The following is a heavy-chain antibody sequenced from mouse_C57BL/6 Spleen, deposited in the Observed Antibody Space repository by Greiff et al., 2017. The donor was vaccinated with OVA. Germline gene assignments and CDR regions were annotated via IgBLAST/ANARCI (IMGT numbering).Heavy chain of an antibody. CDR2: IDPETGGT. Sequence: VQLVESGAELVRPGASVTLSCKASGYTFTDYEMHWVKQTPVHGLEWIGAIDPETGGTAYNQKFKGKAILTADKSSSTAYMELRSLTSEDSAVYYCTLYDGYPAWFAYWGQGTLVTVSA. D-gene: IGHD2-3*01. V-gene: IGHV1-15*01. J-gene: IGHJ3*01. CDR3: TLYDGYPAWFAY. CDR1: GYTFTDYE.